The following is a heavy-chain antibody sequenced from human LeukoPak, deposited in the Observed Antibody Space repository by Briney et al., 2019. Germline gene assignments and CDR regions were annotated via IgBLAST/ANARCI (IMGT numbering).Heavy chain of an antibody. CDR2: INPDGSVK. V-gene: IGHV3-7*01. J-gene: IGHJ4*02. D-gene: IGHD3-10*01. Sequence: GGSLRLSCAASGVTFSTLWMTWIRQAPGKGLEWVANINPDGSVKNYVNSVKGRFTISRDNAKNSLYLQMNSLRAEDTAVYYCARDRGFGSFDYWGQGTLVTVSS. CDR3: ARDRGFGSFDY. CDR1: GVTFSTLW.